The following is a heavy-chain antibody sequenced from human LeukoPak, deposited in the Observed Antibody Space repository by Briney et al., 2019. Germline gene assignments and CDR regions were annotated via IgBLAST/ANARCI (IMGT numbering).Heavy chain of an antibody. J-gene: IGHJ4*02. CDR1: GFTFDDYA. CDR3: AKAPRSSGADYFDY. D-gene: IGHD6-19*01. CDR2: ISWNSGSI. Sequence: GGSLRLSCAASGFTFDDYAMHWVRQAPGKGLEWVSGISWNSGSIGYADSVKGRFTISRDNAKNSLYLQMNSLRAEDMALYYCAKAPRSSGADYFDYWGQGTLVTVSP. V-gene: IGHV3-9*03.